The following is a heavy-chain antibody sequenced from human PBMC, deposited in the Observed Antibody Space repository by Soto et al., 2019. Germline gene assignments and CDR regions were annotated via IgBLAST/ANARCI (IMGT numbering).Heavy chain of an antibody. V-gene: IGHV3-30*18. D-gene: IGHD2-15*01. Sequence: QVQVVESGGGVVQPGRSLRLSCTASGFTFRSYAIHWVRQAPGKGLEWVALISDDGNYKYYADSLKGRFTISRDNSKNTLFLQMNSLGPEDTAVYYCAQSLTVGPAPFDSWGQGTLVTVSS. CDR3: AQSLTVGPAPFDS. CDR1: GFTFRSYA. CDR2: ISDDGNYK. J-gene: IGHJ4*02.